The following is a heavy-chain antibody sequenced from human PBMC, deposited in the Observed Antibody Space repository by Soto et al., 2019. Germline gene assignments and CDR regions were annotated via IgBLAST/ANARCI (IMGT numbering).Heavy chain of an antibody. D-gene: IGHD3-10*01. CDR1: GGSFSGYY. V-gene: IGHV4-34*01. J-gene: IGHJ6*02. CDR3: ARVPRYYYGSGSNAPYYYYYGMDV. CDR2: INHSGST. Sequence: QVQLQQWGAGLLKPSETLSLTCAVYGGSFSGYYWSWIRQPPGKGLEWIGEINHSGSTNYNPSLKSRGTISVDTSKNQFSLKLSSVTAADTAVYYCARVPRYYYGSGSNAPYYYYYGMDVWGQGTTVTVSS.